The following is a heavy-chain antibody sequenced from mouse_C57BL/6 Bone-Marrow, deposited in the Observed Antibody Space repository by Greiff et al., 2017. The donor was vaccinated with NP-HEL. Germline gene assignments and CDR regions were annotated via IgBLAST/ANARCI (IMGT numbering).Heavy chain of an antibody. V-gene: IGHV1-64*01. CDR3: ARAYYSPWDY. Sequence: QVQLKQPGAELVKPGASVKLSCKASGYTFTSYWMHWVKQRPGQGLEWIGMIHPNSGSTNYNEKFKSKATLTVDKSSSTAYMQLSSLTSEDSAVYYCARAYYSPWDYWGQGTSVTVSS. J-gene: IGHJ4*01. CDR2: IHPNSGST. CDR1: GYTFTSYW. D-gene: IGHD2-12*01.